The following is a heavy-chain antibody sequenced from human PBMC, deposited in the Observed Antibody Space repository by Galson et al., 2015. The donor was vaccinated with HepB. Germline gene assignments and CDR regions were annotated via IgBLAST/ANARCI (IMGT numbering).Heavy chain of an antibody. V-gene: IGHV3-30*04. J-gene: IGHJ4*02. CDR3: ARWDDGPIAAAGNFDY. Sequence: SLRLSCAASGFTFSSYAMHWVRQAPGKGLEWVAVISYDGSNKYYADSVKGRFTISRDNSKNTLYLQMNSLRAEDTAVYYCARWDDGPIAAAGNFDYWGQGTLVTVSS. CDR1: GFTFSSYA. CDR2: ISYDGSNK. D-gene: IGHD6-13*01.